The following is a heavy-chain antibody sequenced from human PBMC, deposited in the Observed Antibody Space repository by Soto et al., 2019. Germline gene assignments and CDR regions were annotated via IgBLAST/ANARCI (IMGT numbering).Heavy chain of an antibody. CDR1: GFTFSSYA. V-gene: IGHV3-64*01. D-gene: IGHD3-22*01. J-gene: IGHJ4*02. Sequence: GGPLRLSCAAPGFTFSSYAMHWVRQAQGKGLENVSAISSNGGSTYYANSVKGRFTISSDNSKNTLYLQMGSLSSEDLAVYYCARFTGYYSDYWGQGTLVTVSS. CDR3: ARFTGYYSDY. CDR2: ISSNGGST.